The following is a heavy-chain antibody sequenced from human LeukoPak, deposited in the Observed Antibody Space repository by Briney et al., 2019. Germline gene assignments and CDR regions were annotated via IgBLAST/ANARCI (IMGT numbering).Heavy chain of an antibody. CDR3: ARVHFGEEVNWFDP. CDR1: GDSVSSKSAA. Sequence: SQTLSLTCAISGDSVSSKSAAWNWIRQSPSRGLEWLGRTYYRSKWYNDYAVSVKSRISINPDTSKNQFSLHLNSVTPEDTAVYYCARVHFGEEVNWFDPWGQGTQVTVSS. D-gene: IGHD4-17*01. V-gene: IGHV6-1*01. CDR2: TYYRSKWYN. J-gene: IGHJ5*02.